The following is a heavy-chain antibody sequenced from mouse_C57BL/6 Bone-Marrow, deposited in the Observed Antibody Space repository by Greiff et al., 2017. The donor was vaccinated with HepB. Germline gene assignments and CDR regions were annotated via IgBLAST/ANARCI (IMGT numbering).Heavy chain of an antibody. J-gene: IGHJ2*01. CDR2: INTGGTYT. CDR3: ARDRFDYYFDY. V-gene: IGHV5-6*01. CDR1: GFTFSTSG. Sequence: EVKLMESGGDLVKPGGSLKLSCAASGFTFSTSGMSWVRQTPDKRLEWVATINTGGTYTYYADSVRGRFTITRYTAKNTLFLLMRSLKSEDSAIYYCARDRFDYYFDYWGQGTTLTVSS.